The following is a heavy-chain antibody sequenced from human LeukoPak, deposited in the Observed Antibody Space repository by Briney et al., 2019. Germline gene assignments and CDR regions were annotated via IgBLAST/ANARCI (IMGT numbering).Heavy chain of an antibody. CDR1: RGSISNSY. J-gene: IGHJ4*02. V-gene: IGHV4-59*08. CDR2: IYYSMGT. CDR3: ARHSETCGGGSWLVVYFDY. D-gene: IGHD2-21*01. Sequence: SETLSLTCAVSRGSISNSYWSWFRQPPGEGLGWIGYIYYSMGTNYNPSLKSRLTVSVDTPKSHFSLKLSSVTAADTAVDYCARHSETCGGGSWLVVYFDYWGQGALVSVSS.